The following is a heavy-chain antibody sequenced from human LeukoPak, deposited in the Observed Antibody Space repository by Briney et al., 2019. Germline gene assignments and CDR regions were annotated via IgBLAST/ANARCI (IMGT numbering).Heavy chain of an antibody. CDR2: IRSSSSYT. CDR1: GFTFSEYY. Sequence: GGSLRLSCAASGFTFSEYYMSWIRQAPGKGLEWVSYIRSSSSYTNYADSVKGRFTISRDNAKNSLYLQMNSLRAEDTAVYYCARGYYDTSGYYFPFDFWGQGTLVTVSS. CDR3: ARGYYDTSGYYFPFDF. J-gene: IGHJ4*02. D-gene: IGHD3-22*01. V-gene: IGHV3-11*06.